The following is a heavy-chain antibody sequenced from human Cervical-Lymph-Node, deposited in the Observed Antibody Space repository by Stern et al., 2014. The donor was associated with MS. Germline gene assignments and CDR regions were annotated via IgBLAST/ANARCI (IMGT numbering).Heavy chain of an antibody. V-gene: IGHV1-69*01. CDR2: IVPLFGKP. CDR3: ASPLTATSVPFGYYGMDV. D-gene: IGHD4-17*01. J-gene: IGHJ6*02. CDR1: GGTFSNYA. Sequence: MQLVESVAEVKKPGSSVKVSCKASGGTFSNYATSWVRQAPGQGLEWMGGIVPLFGKPNYAQKFQGRVTITADESTSTAYMDLSSLRSEDTAVYYCASPLTATSVPFGYYGMDVWGQGTTVTVS.